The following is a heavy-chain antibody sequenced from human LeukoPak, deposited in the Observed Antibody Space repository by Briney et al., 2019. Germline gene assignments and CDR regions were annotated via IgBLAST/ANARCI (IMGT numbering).Heavy chain of an antibody. J-gene: IGHJ4*02. CDR1: GYTFTGYY. D-gene: IGHD5-12*01. V-gene: IGHV1-2*02. Sequence: ASVKVSCKASGYTFTGYYMHWVRQAPGQGLEWMGWINPNSGGTNYAQKFQGRVTMTRDTSISTAYMELSRLRSDDTAVYYCARMVAPFFSPEYYFDYWGQGTLVTVSS. CDR3: ARMVAPFFSPEYYFDY. CDR2: INPNSGGT.